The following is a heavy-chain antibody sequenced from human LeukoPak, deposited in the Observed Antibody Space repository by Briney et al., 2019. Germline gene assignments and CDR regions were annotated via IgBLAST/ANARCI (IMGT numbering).Heavy chain of an antibody. CDR1: GGTFSSYS. CDR2: IVPIFGTT. Sequence: GDSVEVSCKASGGTFSSYSISWVRQAPGQGLEWMGRIVPIFGTTNYAQNFQGRVTITTDESTSTAYMELSSLRSEDTAVYYCAGDRNWGQGTLVTVSS. CDR3: AGDRN. J-gene: IGHJ4*02. V-gene: IGHV1-69*05.